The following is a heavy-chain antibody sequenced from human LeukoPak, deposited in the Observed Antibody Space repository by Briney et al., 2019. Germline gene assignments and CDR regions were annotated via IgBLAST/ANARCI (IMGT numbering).Heavy chain of an antibody. CDR2: IDPSDSYT. V-gene: IGHV5-10-1*01. CDR1: GSPFTRYG. D-gene: IGHD2-2*02. J-gene: IGHJ3*02. Sequence: GGSLQISCRGSGSPFTRYGISGVGQVPGKGRGWMGRIDPSDSYTNYSPSFQGHVTISADKSISTAYLQWSSLKASDTAMYYCARHQAIPIWGQGTMVTVSS. CDR3: ARHQAIPI.